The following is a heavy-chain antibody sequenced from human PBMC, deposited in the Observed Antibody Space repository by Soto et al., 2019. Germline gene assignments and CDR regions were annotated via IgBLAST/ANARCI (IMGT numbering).Heavy chain of an antibody. CDR3: AGSGFWSGSHIDY. D-gene: IGHD3-3*01. CDR2: INPSGGST. CDR1: GYTFTSYY. Sequence: ASVKVSCRASGYTFTSYYMHWVRQAPGQGLEWMGIINPSGGSTSYAQKFQGRGTMTRDTATSTVYMELSSLRSEDTAVYYCAGSGFWSGSHIDYWGQETLVNVAS. V-gene: IGHV1-46*01. J-gene: IGHJ4*02.